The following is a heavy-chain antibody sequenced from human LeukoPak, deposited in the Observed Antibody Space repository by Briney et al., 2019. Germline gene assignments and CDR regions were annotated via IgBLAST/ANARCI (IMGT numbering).Heavy chain of an antibody. CDR2: INSDGSST. CDR1: GFTFSSYW. V-gene: IGHV3-74*01. Sequence: GGSLRLSCAASGFTFSSYWMHWVRQAPGKGLVWVSRINSDGSSTSYADSVKGRFTISRDNAKNTLYLQMNSLRAEDTAVYYCARDDIVVVPAARYYYYGMDVWGQGTTVTVSS. D-gene: IGHD2-2*01. CDR3: ARDDIVVVPAARYYYYGMDV. J-gene: IGHJ6*02.